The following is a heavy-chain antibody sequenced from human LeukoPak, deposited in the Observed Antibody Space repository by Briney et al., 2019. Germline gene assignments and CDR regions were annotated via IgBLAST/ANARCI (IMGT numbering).Heavy chain of an antibody. D-gene: IGHD3-9*01. CDR3: ARAGPSLRYFDWLPPHVGYGNYYYYGMDV. J-gene: IGHJ6*02. CDR1: GGSISSGGYY. CDR2: IYYSGST. Sequence: TLSLTCTVSGGSISSGGYYWSWIRQHPGKGLEWIGYIYYSGSTYYNPSLKSRVTISVDTSKNQFSLKLSSVTAADTAVYYCARAGPSLRYFDWLPPHVGYGNYYYYGMDVWGQGTTVTVSS. V-gene: IGHV4-31*03.